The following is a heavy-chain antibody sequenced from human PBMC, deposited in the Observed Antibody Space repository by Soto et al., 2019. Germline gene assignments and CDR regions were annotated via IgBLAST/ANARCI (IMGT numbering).Heavy chain of an antibody. CDR3: GRGGPPGAIDI. V-gene: IGHV3-74*01. Sequence: EVQLVESGGGLVQPGGSLRLSCAASGFTFSSYWMHWVRQAPGKGLVWVSRINGDGSGTTHADSVKGRFTISRDNAKNTLYLQMNSLRAEDTAVYYCGRGGPPGAIDIWGQGTMVTVSS. CDR1: GFTFSSYW. CDR2: INGDGSGT. J-gene: IGHJ3*02.